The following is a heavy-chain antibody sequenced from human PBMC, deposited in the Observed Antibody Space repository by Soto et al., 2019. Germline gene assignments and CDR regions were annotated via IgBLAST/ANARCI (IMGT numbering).Heavy chain of an antibody. Sequence: QVQLVQSGAEVKKPGASVKVSCKASGYTFTSYDINWVRQATGQGLEWMGWLNPNSGNTGYAQKSQVRVAMTRNAIIRTADMNLSSLRPEDTALLYCARTLYGDAVHFWGQGSMVSVSA. CDR1: GYTFTSYD. V-gene: IGHV1-8*01. CDR3: ARTLYGDAVHF. CDR2: LNPNSGNT. D-gene: IGHD4-17*01. J-gene: IGHJ4*02.